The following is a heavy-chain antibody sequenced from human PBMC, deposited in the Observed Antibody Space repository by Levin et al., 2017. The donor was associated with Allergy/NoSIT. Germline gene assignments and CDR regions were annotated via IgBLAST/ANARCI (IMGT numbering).Heavy chain of an antibody. V-gene: IGHV3-48*03. CDR3: ARAGRGSGYSFDY. CDR2: ISSSGSTI. Sequence: PGGSLRLSCAASGFTFSSYEMNWVRQAPGKGLEWVSYISSSGSTIYYADSVKGRFTISRDNAKNSLYLQMNSLRAEDTAVYYCARAGRGSGYSFDYWGQGTLVTVSS. CDR1: GFTFSSYE. J-gene: IGHJ4*02. D-gene: IGHD3-22*01.